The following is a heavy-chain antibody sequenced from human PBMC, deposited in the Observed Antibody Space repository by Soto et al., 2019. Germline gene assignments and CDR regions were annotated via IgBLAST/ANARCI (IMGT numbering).Heavy chain of an antibody. D-gene: IGHD4-4*01. Sequence: GGSLRLSCAASGFTFSSYAMHWVRQAPGKGLEWVAVISYDGSNKYYADSVKGRFTISRDNSKNTLYLQMNSLRAEDTAVYYCARVHSNYVARNDAFDIWGQGTMVTVSS. J-gene: IGHJ3*02. CDR3: ARVHSNYVARNDAFDI. V-gene: IGHV3-30-3*01. CDR1: GFTFSSYA. CDR2: ISYDGSNK.